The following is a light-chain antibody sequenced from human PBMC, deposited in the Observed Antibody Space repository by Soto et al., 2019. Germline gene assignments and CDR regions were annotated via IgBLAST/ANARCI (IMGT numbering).Light chain of an antibody. CDR3: CSYTSSSTLYV. Sequence: QSALTQPASVSGSPGQSITISCTGTSSDVGDNNYVSWYQQHPGKAPKLMIYDVTHRHSGISNRFSGSKSGNTASLTISGLQAEDEDDYYCCSYTSSSTLYVFGTGTKLTVL. CDR1: SSDVGDNNY. J-gene: IGLJ1*01. CDR2: DVT. V-gene: IGLV2-14*01.